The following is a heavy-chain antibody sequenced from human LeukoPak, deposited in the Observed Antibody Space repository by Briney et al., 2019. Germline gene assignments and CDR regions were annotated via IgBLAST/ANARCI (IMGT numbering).Heavy chain of an antibody. Sequence: GGSLRLSCVVSGFTFSSYWMSWVRQAPGKWLEWVANIKQDGSEKYYVDSVKGRFTMSRDNAKNSLYLQMNSLRAEDTAVYYCARVQWELRGVGSYFEYWGQGALVTVSS. D-gene: IGHD1-26*01. J-gene: IGHJ4*02. CDR2: IKQDGSEK. V-gene: IGHV3-7*01. CDR3: ARVQWELRGVGSYFEY. CDR1: GFTFSSYW.